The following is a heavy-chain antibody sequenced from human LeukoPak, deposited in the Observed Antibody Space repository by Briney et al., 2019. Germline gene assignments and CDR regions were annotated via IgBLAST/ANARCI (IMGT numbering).Heavy chain of an antibody. Sequence: PSETLSLTCAVYGGSFSGYYWSWIRQPPGKGLEWIGEINHSGSTNYNPSLKSRVTISVDTSKNQFSLKLSSVTAADTAVYYCARGGRDGYRLIDYWGQGTLVTVSS. CDR2: INHSGST. D-gene: IGHD5-24*01. J-gene: IGHJ4*02. CDR3: ARGGRDGYRLIDY. V-gene: IGHV4-34*01. CDR1: GGSFSGYY.